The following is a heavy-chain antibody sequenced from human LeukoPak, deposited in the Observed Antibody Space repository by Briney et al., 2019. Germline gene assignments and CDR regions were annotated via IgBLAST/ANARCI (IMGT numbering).Heavy chain of an antibody. D-gene: IGHD3-10*01. Sequence: SQTLSLTCTVSDGSISSGSYYWSWIRQPAGKGLEWIGRIYTSGSTNYNPSLKSRVTISVDTSKNQFSPKLSSVTAADTAVYYCARSPADTYYGSGSLGFYYYYYMDVWGKGTTVTISS. CDR2: IYTSGST. J-gene: IGHJ6*03. CDR3: ARSPADTYYGSGSLGFYYYYYMDV. CDR1: DGSISSGSYY. V-gene: IGHV4-61*02.